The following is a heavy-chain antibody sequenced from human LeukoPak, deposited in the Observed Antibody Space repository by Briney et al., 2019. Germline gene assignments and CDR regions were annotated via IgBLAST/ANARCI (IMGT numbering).Heavy chain of an antibody. CDR1: GGTFSSYA. CDR3: ARERHDFWSGYWVYYYGMDV. J-gene: IGHJ6*02. V-gene: IGHV1-18*01. Sequence: ASVNVSCKASGGTFSSYAISWVRQAPGQGLEWMGWISAYNGNTNYAQKLQGRVTMTTDTSTSTAYMELRSLRSDDTAVYYCARERHDFWSGYWVYYYGMDVWGQGTTVTVSS. D-gene: IGHD3-3*01. CDR2: ISAYNGNT.